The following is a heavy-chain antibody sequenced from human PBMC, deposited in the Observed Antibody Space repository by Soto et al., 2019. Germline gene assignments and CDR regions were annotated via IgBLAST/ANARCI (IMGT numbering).Heavy chain of an antibody. CDR3: TRPGPMA. CDR2: ISSSGSTI. CDR1: GFTFSDYY. Sequence: QVQLVESGGGLVKPGGSLRLSCAASGFTFSDYYMSWIRQAPGKGLEWVSYISSSGSTIYYADSVKGRFTISRDNAKKSWELPINKRITVEQAVLYCTRPGPMAGGQGTLVTVSS. J-gene: IGHJ4*02. D-gene: IGHD2-8*01. V-gene: IGHV3-11*01.